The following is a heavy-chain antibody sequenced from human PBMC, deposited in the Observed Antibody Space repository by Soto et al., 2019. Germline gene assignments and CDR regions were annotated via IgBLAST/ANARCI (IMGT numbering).Heavy chain of an antibody. CDR3: ARMDYYDSYFFDY. D-gene: IGHD3-22*01. J-gene: IGHJ4*02. Sequence: TSETLSLTCTVSGGSINTYYWSWIRQPPGKGLEWIGYISYSGTTNYSPSLKSRVTFSLDTSKNHFSLKLSSVTAADTAVYFCARMDYYDSYFFDYWGQGTLVTVSS. CDR1: GGSINTYY. CDR2: ISYSGTT. V-gene: IGHV4-59*01.